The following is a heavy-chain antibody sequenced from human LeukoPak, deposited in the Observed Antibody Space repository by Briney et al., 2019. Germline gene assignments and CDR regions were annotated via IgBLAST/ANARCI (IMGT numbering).Heavy chain of an antibody. J-gene: IGHJ4*02. CDR1: GYTFTSYA. CDR3: ARDGGYYDSSGYPETPFDY. CDR2: INAGNGNT. D-gene: IGHD3-22*01. Sequence: ASVKVSCKASGYTFTSYAMHWVRQAPGQRLEWMGWINAGNGNTKYSQEFQGRVTITRDTSASTAYMELSSLRSEDMAVYYCARDGGYYDSSGYPETPFDYWGQGTLVTVSS. V-gene: IGHV1-3*03.